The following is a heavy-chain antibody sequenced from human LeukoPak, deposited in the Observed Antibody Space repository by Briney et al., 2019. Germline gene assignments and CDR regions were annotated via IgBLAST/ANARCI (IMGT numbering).Heavy chain of an antibody. V-gene: IGHV1-2*02. J-gene: IGHJ5*02. CDR2: INPNSGGT. CDR1: GYTFTGYY. D-gene: IGHD5-12*01. Sequence: GASVKVSCKASGYTFTGYYMHWVRQAPGQGLEWMGWINPNSGGTNYAQKFQGRVTMTRDTSISTAYMELSRLRSDDTAVYYCARGTSPSGYGGGFSWFDPWGQGTLVTVSS. CDR3: ARGTSPSGYGGGFSWFDP.